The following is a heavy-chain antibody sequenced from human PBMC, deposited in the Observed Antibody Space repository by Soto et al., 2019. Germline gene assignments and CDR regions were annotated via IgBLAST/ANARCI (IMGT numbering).Heavy chain of an antibody. CDR1: GFTFSSYG. CDR2: ISYDGSNK. Sequence: GGSLRLSCAASGFTFSSYGMHWVRQAPGKGLEWVAVISYDGSNKYYADSVKGRFTISRDNSKNTLYLQMNSLRAEDTAVYYCAKDRPHYGSGSSLDYRGQGTLVTVSS. CDR3: AKDRPHYGSGSSLDY. D-gene: IGHD3-10*01. J-gene: IGHJ4*02. V-gene: IGHV3-30*18.